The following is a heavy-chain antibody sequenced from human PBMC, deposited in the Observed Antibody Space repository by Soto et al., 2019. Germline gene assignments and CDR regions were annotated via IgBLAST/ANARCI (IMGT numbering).Heavy chain of an antibody. J-gene: IGHJ3*02. CDR3: AADPVTMIVGADAFDI. D-gene: IGHD3-22*01. Sequence: GASVKVSCKGSGYTLTELSMHWVRQAPGKGLEWMGGFDPEDGETIYAQKFQGRVTMTEDMSTSTANMELSSLRSEDTAVYYCAADPVTMIVGADAFDIWGQGTMVTVSS. CDR2: FDPEDGET. V-gene: IGHV1-24*01. CDR1: GYTLTELS.